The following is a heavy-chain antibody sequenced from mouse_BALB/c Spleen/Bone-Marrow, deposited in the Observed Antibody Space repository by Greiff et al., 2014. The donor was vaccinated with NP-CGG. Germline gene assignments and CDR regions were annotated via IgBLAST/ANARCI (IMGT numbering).Heavy chain of an antibody. CDR3: ASYYYGSSYAMDY. Sequence: EVQLQQSGPSLVKPSQTLSLSCSVTGDSITSGYWNWIRKFPGNKLEYMGYISYSGSTYYNPSLQSRITITRDTSNNQYYLQLNSVTTEDTATYHCASYYYGSSYAMDYWGQGTSVTVSS. CDR1: GDSITSGY. V-gene: IGHV3-8*02. J-gene: IGHJ4*01. D-gene: IGHD1-1*01. CDR2: ISYSGST.